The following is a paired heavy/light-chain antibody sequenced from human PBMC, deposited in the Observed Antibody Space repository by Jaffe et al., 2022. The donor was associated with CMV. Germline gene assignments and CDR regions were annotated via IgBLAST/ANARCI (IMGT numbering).Light chain of an antibody. CDR3: QVWDSSSDLSV. CDR2: YDS. V-gene: IGLV3-21*04. Sequence: SYVLTQPPSVSVAPGKTARITCGGNNIGSKSVHWYQQKPGQAPVLVIYYDSDRPSGIPERFSGSNSGNTATLTISRVEAGDEADYYCQVWDSSSDLSVFGGGTKLTVL. CDR1: NIGSKS. J-gene: IGLJ3*02.
Heavy chain of an antibody. CDR3: ARHFKHCSSTSCYDWLPWDAFDI. CDR2: IYYSGST. Sequence: QLQLQESGPGLVKPSETLSLTCTVSGGSISSSSYYWGWIRQPPGKGLEWIGSIYYSGSTYYNPSLKSRVTISVDTSKNQFSLKLSSVTAADTAVYYCARHFKHCSSTSCYDWLPWDAFDIWGQGTMVTVSS. J-gene: IGHJ3*02. D-gene: IGHD2-2*01. CDR1: GGSISSSSYY. V-gene: IGHV4-39*01.